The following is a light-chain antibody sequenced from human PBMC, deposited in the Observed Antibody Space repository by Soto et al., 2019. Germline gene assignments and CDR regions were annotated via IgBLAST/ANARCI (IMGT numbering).Light chain of an antibody. CDR1: QTIMTY. J-gene: IGKJ1*01. CDR2: AAS. CDR3: QQSYNSPKT. V-gene: IGKV1-39*01. Sequence: DIQMTQSPSSLSASVGDEVTITCRASQTIMTYLNWYQLKPGKPPRLLIYAASSLQSGVPSRFSGSGSGTDFTLTISSLQPEDFATYSCQQSYNSPKTFGQGTKVDSK.